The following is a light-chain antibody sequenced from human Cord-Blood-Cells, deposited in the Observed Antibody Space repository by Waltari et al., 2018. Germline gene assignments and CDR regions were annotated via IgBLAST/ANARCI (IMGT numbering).Light chain of an antibody. J-gene: IGKJ4*01. CDR2: WAS. CDR1: QSVLYSSNNKNY. V-gene: IGKV4-1*01. CDR3: QQYYSTLT. Sequence: DIVMTQSPDSLAVSLGERVTINSKSSQSVLYSSNNKNYLAWYQQKPGQPPKLLIYWASTRESGVPDRFSGSGSGTDFTLTISSLQAEDVVVYYCQQYYSTLTFGGGTKVEIK.